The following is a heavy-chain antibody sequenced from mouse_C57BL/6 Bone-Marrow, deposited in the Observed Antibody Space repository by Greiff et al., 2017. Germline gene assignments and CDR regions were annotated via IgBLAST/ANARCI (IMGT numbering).Heavy chain of an antibody. CDR2: IYPRSGNT. J-gene: IGHJ2*01. Sequence: QVQLKESGAELARPGASVKLSCKASGYTFTSYGISWVKQRTGQGLEWIGEIYPRSGNTYYNEKFKGKATLTADKSSSTGYMELRSLTSEDSAVYFCARDGDDYDVDYWGQGTTLTVSS. CDR3: ARDGDDYDVDY. CDR1: GYTFTSYG. V-gene: IGHV1-81*01. D-gene: IGHD2-4*01.